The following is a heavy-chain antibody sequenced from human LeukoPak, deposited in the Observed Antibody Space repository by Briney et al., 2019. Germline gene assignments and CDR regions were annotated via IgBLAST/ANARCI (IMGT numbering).Heavy chain of an antibody. J-gene: IGHJ4*02. V-gene: IGHV5-51*01. D-gene: IGHD6-19*01. CDR2: IYPGDSDT. CDR3: ARPGWHSSGWYGIDY. Sequence: GESLKISCEASGYSFSSYWIAWVRQMPGKGLEWMGIIYPGDSDTRYSPSFQGQVTISADKSISTAYLQWSSLKASDTAMYYCARPGWHSSGWYGIDYWGQGTLVTVSS. CDR1: GYSFSSYW.